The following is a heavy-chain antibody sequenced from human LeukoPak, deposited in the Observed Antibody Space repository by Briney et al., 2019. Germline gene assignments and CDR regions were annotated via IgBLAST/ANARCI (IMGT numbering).Heavy chain of an antibody. CDR2: INPNSGST. CDR3: AREGFNWNYVGIDY. Sequence: ASVKVSCKASGYTFTGYYMHWVRQAPGQGLEWMGWINPNSGSTNYAQKFQGRVTMTRDTSISTAYMELSRLRSDDTAVYCCAREGFNWNYVGIDYWGQGTLVTVSS. V-gene: IGHV1-2*02. D-gene: IGHD1-7*01. CDR1: GYTFTGYY. J-gene: IGHJ4*02.